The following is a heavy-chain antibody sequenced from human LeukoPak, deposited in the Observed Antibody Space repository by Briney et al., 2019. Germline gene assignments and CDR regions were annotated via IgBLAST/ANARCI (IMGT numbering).Heavy chain of an antibody. J-gene: IGHJ3*02. CDR1: GFTFDDYA. D-gene: IGHD4-17*01. CDR2: ISWNSGSI. Sequence: GGSLRLSCAASGFTFDDYAMHWVRQAPGKGLEWVSGISWNSGSIGYADSVKGRFTISRDNAKNSLYLQMNSLRAEDTALYYCAKEYGDYVVMHAFDIWGQGTMVTVSS. CDR3: AKEYGDYVVMHAFDI. V-gene: IGHV3-9*01.